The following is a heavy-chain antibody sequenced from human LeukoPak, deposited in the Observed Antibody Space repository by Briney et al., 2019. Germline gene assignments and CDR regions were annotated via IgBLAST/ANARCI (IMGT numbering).Heavy chain of an antibody. Sequence: GGSLRLSCAASGFTLSSYAMHWVRQAPGKGLEWVAVISYDGSNKYYADSVKGRFTISRDNSKNTLYLQMNSLRAEDTAVYYCARPQLVGYYGSGSFDYWGQGTLVTVSS. CDR1: GFTLSSYA. CDR2: ISYDGSNK. D-gene: IGHD3-10*01. J-gene: IGHJ4*02. CDR3: ARPQLVGYYGSGSFDY. V-gene: IGHV3-30-3*01.